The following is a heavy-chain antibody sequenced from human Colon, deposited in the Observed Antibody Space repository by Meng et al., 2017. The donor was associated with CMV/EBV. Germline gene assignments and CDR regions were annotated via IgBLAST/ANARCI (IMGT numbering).Heavy chain of an antibody. CDR2: ISYDGSNK. J-gene: IGHJ6*02. V-gene: IGHV3-30-3*01. CDR1: GFTFSSYA. CDR3: ARDYSKMATAGYYYGMDV. D-gene: IGHD5-24*01. Sequence: GGSLRLSCAASGFTFSSYAMHWVRQAPGKGLEWVAVISYDGSNKYYADSVKGRFTISRDNSKNTLYLQMNSLRAEDTAVYYCARDYSKMATAGYYYGMDVWGQGTTVTVSS.